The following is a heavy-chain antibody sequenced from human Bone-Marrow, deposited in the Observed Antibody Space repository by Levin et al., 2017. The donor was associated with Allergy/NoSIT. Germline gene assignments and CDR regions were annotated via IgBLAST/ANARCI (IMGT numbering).Heavy chain of an antibody. V-gene: IGHV1-69*04. Sequence: EASVKVSCKASGGTFSSYTISWVRQAPGQGLEWMGRIIPILGIANYAQKFQGRVTITADKSTSTAYMELSSLRSEDTAVYYCAREADVQLERGAFDIWGQGTMVTVSS. CDR2: IIPILGIA. CDR3: AREADVQLERGAFDI. CDR1: GGTFSSYT. J-gene: IGHJ3*02. D-gene: IGHD1-1*01.